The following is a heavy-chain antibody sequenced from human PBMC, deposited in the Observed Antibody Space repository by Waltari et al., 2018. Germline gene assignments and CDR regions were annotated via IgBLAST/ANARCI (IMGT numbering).Heavy chain of an antibody. CDR1: GFTFSSYA. CDR3: ASRGYALDY. Sequence: EVQLVASGGGLVQPGGSLSLSCAASGFTFSSYAMSWVRQAPGKGLGWVSAISGSDGSSTSYADSVRDRCTISRDNAKNTLYLQVNGLRAEDTAVYYCASRGYALDYWGQGTLVTVSS. D-gene: IGHD5-12*01. CDR2: ISGSDGSST. V-gene: IGHV3-23*04. J-gene: IGHJ4*02.